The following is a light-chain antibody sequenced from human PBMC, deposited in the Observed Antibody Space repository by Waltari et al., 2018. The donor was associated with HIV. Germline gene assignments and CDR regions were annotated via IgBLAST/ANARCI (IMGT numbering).Light chain of an antibody. V-gene: IGKV1-13*02. CDR3: QQLNSDPNT. Sequence: AIQLTQSPSSLSASVGDRVTLTCRASQGIAHALAWYQQKPGKPPKVLIFDASNLEGGVSSRFSGSGSGTEVTLTSNSQQPEDFATYCGQQLNSDPNTCGGGTKVEIK. CDR1: QGIAHA. CDR2: DAS. J-gene: IGKJ4*01.